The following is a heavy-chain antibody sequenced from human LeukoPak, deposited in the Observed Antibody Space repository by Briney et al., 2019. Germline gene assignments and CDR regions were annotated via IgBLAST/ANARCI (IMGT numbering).Heavy chain of an antibody. Sequence: SETLPLTCTVSGGSISSYYWSWIRQPPGKGLEWIGYIYYSGSTNYNPSLKSRVTISVDTSKNQFSLKLSSVTAADTAVYYCARGQGTVTTHWGQGTLVTVSS. CDR1: GGSISSYY. CDR3: ARGQGTVTTH. J-gene: IGHJ4*02. V-gene: IGHV4-59*08. D-gene: IGHD4-11*01. CDR2: IYYSGST.